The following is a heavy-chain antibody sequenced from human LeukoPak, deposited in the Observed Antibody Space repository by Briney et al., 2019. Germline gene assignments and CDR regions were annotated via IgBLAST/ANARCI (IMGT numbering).Heavy chain of an antibody. D-gene: IGHD5-24*01. CDR3: ATTRGPYYYYYMDV. V-gene: IGHV1-69*05. Sequence: SVKVSCKASGGTLSSYAISWVRQAPGQGLEWMGRIIPIFGTANYAQKFQGRVTITTDESTSTAYMELSSLRSEDTAVYYCATTRGPYYYYYMDVWGKGTTVTVSS. CDR1: GGTLSSYA. J-gene: IGHJ6*03. CDR2: IIPIFGTA.